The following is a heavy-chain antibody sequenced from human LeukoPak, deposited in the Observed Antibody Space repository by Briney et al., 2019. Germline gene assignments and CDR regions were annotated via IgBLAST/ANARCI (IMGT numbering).Heavy chain of an antibody. D-gene: IGHD2-2*01. CDR1: GGSISSSSHY. J-gene: IGHJ5*02. V-gene: IGHV4-39*02. CDR3: ARDPSIVVVPAAPADNWFDP. Sequence: SETLSLTCTVSGGSISSSSHYWGWLRQPPGKGLEWIGSIYYSGSTYYNPSLKSRVTISVDTSKNQFSLQLSSVTAADTAVYYCARDPSIVVVPAAPADNWFDPWGQGTLVTVSS. CDR2: IYYSGST.